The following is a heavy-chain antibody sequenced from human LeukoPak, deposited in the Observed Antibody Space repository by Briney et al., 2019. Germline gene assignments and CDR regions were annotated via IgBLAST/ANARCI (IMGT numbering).Heavy chain of an antibody. J-gene: IGHJ6*02. CDR3: ARFSVLLWFGELLSSYYYGMDV. V-gene: IGHV1-18*01. CDR2: ISAYNGNT. D-gene: IGHD3-10*01. CDR1: GYTFTSYG. Sequence: ASVKVSCKASGYTFTSYGISWVQQAPGQGLEWMGWISAYNGNTNYAQKLQGRVTMTTDTSTSTAYMELRSLRSDDTAVYYCARFSVLLWFGELLSSYYYGMDVWGQGTTVTVSS.